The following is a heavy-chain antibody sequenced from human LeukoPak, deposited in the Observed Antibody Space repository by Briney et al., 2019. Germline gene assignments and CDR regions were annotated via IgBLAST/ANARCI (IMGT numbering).Heavy chain of an antibody. V-gene: IGHV3-23*01. J-gene: IGHJ4*02. CDR3: AREYYYDSSGYYSPSAYYFDY. CDR2: ISGSGGST. D-gene: IGHD3-22*01. Sequence: GGSLRLSCAASGFTFSSYGMSWVRQAPGKGLEWVSAISGSGGSTYYADSVKGRFTISRDNSKNTLYLQMNSLRAEDTAVYYCAREYYYDSSGYYSPSAYYFDYWGQRTLVTVSS. CDR1: GFTFSSYG.